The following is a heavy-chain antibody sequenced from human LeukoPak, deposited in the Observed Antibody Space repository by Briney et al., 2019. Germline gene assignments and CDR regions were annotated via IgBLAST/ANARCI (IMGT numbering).Heavy chain of an antibody. CDR1: GFTFSDYH. CDR2: ISSSTSYT. CDR3: ATSKRDYFDY. J-gene: IGHJ4*02. Sequence: GGSLRLSCAASGFTFSDYHMSWIRQAPGKGVEWVSYISSSTSYTNYADSVKGRFTISRENAKNSLYLQMNSLRAEDTAVYYCATSKRDYFDYWGQGTLVTVSS. V-gene: IGHV3-11*03.